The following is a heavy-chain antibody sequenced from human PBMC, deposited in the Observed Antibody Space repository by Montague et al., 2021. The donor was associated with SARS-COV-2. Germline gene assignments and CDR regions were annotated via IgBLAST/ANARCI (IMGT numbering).Heavy chain of an antibody. J-gene: IGHJ6*02. D-gene: IGHD6-13*01. CDR2: IYYSGST. V-gene: IGHV4-39*01. CDR3: GRQGSSSSWYGGYYYGMDV. CDR1: GGSISSSSYY. Sequence: SETLSLNCTVSGGSISSSSYYWGWIRQPPGKGLEWIGSIYYSGSTYYNPSLKSRVTISVDTSKNQFSLKLSSVTAADTAGYYCGRQGSSSSWYGGYYYGMDVWGQVTTVTVSS.